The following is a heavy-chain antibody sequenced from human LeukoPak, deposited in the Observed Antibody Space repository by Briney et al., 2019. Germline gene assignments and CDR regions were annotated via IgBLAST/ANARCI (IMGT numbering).Heavy chain of an antibody. CDR3: ARGRSIFGSYYFDY. Sequence: GASVKVSCKASGGTFSSYAISWVRQAPGQGLEWMGGIIPIFGTANYAQKFQGRVTITADESTSTAYMEPSSLRSEDTAVYYCARGRSIFGSYYFDYWGQGTLVTVSS. V-gene: IGHV1-69*13. CDR1: GGTFSSYA. CDR2: IIPIFGTA. D-gene: IGHD3-3*01. J-gene: IGHJ4*02.